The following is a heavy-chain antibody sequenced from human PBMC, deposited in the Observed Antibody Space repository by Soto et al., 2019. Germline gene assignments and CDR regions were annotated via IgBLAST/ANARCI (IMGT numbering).Heavy chain of an antibody. Sequence: ASETLCDTWSVAGGSSSGYYGSWIRQPPGKGLEWIGYIYYSESTNYNPSLKSRVTISVDTSKNQFSLKLGSVTAADTAVYYCARGVVIPWYYMDVWGKGTTVTVSS. J-gene: IGHJ6*03. CDR2: IYYSEST. CDR1: GGSSSGYY. D-gene: IGHD3-3*01. CDR3: ARGVVIPWYYMDV. V-gene: IGHV4-59*01.